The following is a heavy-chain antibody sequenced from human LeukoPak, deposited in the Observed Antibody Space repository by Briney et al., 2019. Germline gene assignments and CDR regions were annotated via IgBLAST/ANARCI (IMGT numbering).Heavy chain of an antibody. D-gene: IGHD3-22*01. J-gene: IGHJ4*02. Sequence: GESLEISGEGSGYIFTSYWISGVRQMPGKGLEWMGRIDPSDAYTNYSPSFQGHVTISAAKSIRTAYLQWSSLKASDTAMSYCARRHYYDSSGSLNFDYWGQGTLVTVSS. CDR1: GYIFTSYW. CDR2: IDPSDAYT. V-gene: IGHV5-10-1*01. CDR3: ARRHYYDSSGSLNFDY.